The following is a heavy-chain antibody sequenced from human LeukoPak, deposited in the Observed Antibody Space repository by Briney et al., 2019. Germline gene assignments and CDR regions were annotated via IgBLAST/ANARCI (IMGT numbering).Heavy chain of an antibody. CDR1: GYTFTGYY. Sequence: APVKVSCKASGYTFTGYYMHWVRQAPGQGLEWMGWINPNSGGTNYAQKFQGRVTMTRDTSISTAYMELSRLRSDDTAVYYCARVRILRYFDWPLYYFDYWGQGTLVTVPS. D-gene: IGHD3-9*01. CDR3: ARVRILRYFDWPLYYFDY. CDR2: INPNSGGT. J-gene: IGHJ4*02. V-gene: IGHV1-2*02.